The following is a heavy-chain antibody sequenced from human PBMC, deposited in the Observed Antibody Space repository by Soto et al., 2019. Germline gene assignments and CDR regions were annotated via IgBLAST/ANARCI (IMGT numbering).Heavy chain of an antibody. CDR3: ARPMTPYDYGDYDSLEAFDI. CDR2: IYYSGST. D-gene: IGHD4-17*01. CDR1: GGSISSSSYY. V-gene: IGHV4-39*01. J-gene: IGHJ3*02. Sequence: QLQLQESGPGLVKPSETLSLTCTVSGGSISSSSYYWGWIRQPPGKGLEWIGSIYYSGSTYYNPSLKSRVTISVDTSKNQFTLKLSSVSAADTAVYYCARPMTPYDYGDYDSLEAFDIWGQGTMVTVSS.